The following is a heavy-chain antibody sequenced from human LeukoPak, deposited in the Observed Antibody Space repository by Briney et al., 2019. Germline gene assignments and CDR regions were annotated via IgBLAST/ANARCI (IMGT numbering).Heavy chain of an antibody. Sequence: GASVKVSCKASGYTFTGYYMHWVRQAPGQGLEWMGWISAYNGSTNYAQKLQGRVTMTTDTSTSTAYMELRSLRSDDTAVYYCARDLYGSGSYMEFDYWGQGTLVTVSS. J-gene: IGHJ4*02. CDR1: GYTFTGYY. CDR2: ISAYNGST. CDR3: ARDLYGSGSYMEFDY. D-gene: IGHD3-10*01. V-gene: IGHV1-18*04.